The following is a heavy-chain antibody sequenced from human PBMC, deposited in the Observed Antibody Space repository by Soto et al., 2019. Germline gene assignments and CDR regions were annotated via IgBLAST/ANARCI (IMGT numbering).Heavy chain of an antibody. D-gene: IGHD1-26*01. CDR2: IYYSGST. Sequence: SETLSLTCTVSGGSISSGGYYWSWIRRDPGKGLEWIGYIYYSGSTYYNPSLKSRVTISVDTSKNQFSLKLTSVTAADTAVYYCARVPFGSNGVTYFDYWGQGTLVTVSS. V-gene: IGHV4-31*03. J-gene: IGHJ4*02. CDR1: GGSISSGGYY. CDR3: ARVPFGSNGVTYFDY.